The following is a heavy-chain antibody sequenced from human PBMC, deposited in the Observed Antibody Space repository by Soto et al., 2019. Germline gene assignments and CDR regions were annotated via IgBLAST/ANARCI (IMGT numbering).Heavy chain of an antibody. Sequence: GGSLRLSCAASGFTFSSYDMHWVRQATGKGLEWVSAIGTAGDTYYPGSVKGRLTISRENAKNSLYLQMNSLRAEDTVVYYCARDKYYYDSSGYNYYYYGMDVWGQGTTVTVSS. CDR2: IGTAGDT. D-gene: IGHD3-22*01. J-gene: IGHJ6*02. CDR1: GFTFSSYD. V-gene: IGHV3-13*01. CDR3: ARDKYYYDSSGYNYYYYGMDV.